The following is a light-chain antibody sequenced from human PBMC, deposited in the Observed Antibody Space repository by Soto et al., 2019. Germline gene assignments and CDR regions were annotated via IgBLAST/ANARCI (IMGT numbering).Light chain of an antibody. CDR2: GAS. J-gene: IGKJ5*01. CDR3: QQYGSSPIT. V-gene: IGKV3-20*01. Sequence: EIVLTQSPGTLSLSPGERATVSCRASQSVISTYLAWYQQKPVQAPRVLIYGASSRATGIPDRFSGRGSGTDFTLTISRLEPEDFAVYYCQQYGSSPITFGQGTRLEIK. CDR1: QSVISTY.